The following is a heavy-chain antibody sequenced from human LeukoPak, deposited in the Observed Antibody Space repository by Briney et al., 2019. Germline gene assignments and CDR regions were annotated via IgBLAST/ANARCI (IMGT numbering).Heavy chain of an antibody. V-gene: IGHV3-74*01. CDR2: INSDGGGA. CDR1: GITFGNNW. Sequence: PGGSPRLSCAASGITFGNNWMHWVRQGPGKGLVWISRINSDGGGAIYADSVKGRFTVSRDNAKNTLYLQMNSLRAEDTAVYYCAGDVPHNWFDTWGQGTLVTVSS. J-gene: IGHJ5*02. CDR3: AGDVPHNWFDT.